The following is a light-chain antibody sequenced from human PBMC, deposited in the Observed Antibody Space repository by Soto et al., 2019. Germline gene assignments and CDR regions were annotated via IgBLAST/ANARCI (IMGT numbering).Light chain of an antibody. CDR2: EVS. V-gene: IGLV2-14*01. J-gene: IGLJ1*01. CDR3: SSYTSSTTRGIYV. CDR1: SRDVGDYNF. Sequence: QSVLTQPASVSGSPGQSIIISCTGTSRDVGDYNFVSWYQQHPGKAPKLMIYEVSNRPSGVSNRFSGSKSGNTASLTISGLQAEDEADYYGSSYTSSTTRGIYVFGTGTKLTVL.